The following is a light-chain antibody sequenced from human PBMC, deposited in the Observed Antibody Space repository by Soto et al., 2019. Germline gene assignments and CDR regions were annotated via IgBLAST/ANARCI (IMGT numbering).Light chain of an antibody. Sequence: QSVLTQPASVSGTPGQSLTISCTGTSIDVGGHKYVSWYQQHPDKAPKVLIFEVSNRPSGISNHFSGSKSGNTASLTISGLQAEDEADYYCSSYTSSTTSVVFGGGTKVTLL. CDR2: EVS. J-gene: IGLJ2*01. CDR1: SIDVGGHKY. V-gene: IGLV2-14*01. CDR3: SSYTSSTTSVV.